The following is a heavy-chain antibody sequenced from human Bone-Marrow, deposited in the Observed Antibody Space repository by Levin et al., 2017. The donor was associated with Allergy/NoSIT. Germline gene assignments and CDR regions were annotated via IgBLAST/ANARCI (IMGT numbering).Heavy chain of an antibody. V-gene: IGHV3-23*01. J-gene: IGHJ4*02. CDR1: GFTFDIYA. CDR2: ISASGDTT. Sequence: GESLKISCVASGFTFDIYAMSWVRQAPGKGLEWVSAISASGDTTYYADSVKGRFTISRDNSKNTLYLQMTILRAEDTAVYYCARAMMTFGVFDFWGQGTLVAVSS. CDR3: ARAMMTFGVFDF. D-gene: IGHD3-16*01.